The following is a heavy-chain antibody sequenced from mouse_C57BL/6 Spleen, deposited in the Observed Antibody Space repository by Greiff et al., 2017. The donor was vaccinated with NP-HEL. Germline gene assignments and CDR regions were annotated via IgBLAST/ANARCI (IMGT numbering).Heavy chain of an antibody. CDR3: ARHYYVHSDAMDS. CDR1: GYTFTSYW. V-gene: IGHV1-69*01. J-gene: IGHJ4*01. Sequence: QVQLQQPGAELVMPGASVKLSCKASGYTFTSYWMHWVKQRPGQGLEWIGEIDPSDSYTNYNQKFKGKSTLTVDKSSSTAYMQLSSLTSDDSAVYYCARHYYVHSDAMDSWGPGTSVTVSS. CDR2: IDPSDSYT. D-gene: IGHD2-1*01.